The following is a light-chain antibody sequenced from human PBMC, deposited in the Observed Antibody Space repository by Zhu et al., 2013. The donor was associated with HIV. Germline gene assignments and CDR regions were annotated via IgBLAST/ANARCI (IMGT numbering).Light chain of an antibody. Sequence: EIVLTQSPGTLSSSPGERVTLSCRASQSVSSGYVAWYQQKPGQAPRLLICSASTRATGIPDRFSGSGSRTDFTLTISGLEPEDFAVYYCQQFRTFGQGTKLEI. J-gene: IGKJ2*01. CDR3: QQFRT. V-gene: IGKV3-20*01. CDR2: SAS. CDR1: QSVSSGY.